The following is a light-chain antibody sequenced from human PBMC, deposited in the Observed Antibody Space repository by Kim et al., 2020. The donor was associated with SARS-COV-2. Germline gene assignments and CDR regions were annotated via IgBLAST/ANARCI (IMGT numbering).Light chain of an antibody. CDR1: QSVATY. V-gene: IGKV3-11*01. CDR2: DAS. CDR3: QQRGN. Sequence: PGERATLSCRASQSVATYLAWYQQKPGQAPRLLIYDASKRATGIPARVRGSGSGTDFTLTIGTLEPEDSAVYYCQQRGNFGQGTRLEIK. J-gene: IGKJ5*01.